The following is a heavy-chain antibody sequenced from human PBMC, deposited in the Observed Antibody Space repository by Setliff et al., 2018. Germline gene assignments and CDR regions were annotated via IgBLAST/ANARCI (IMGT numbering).Heavy chain of an antibody. Sequence: KASETLSLTCTVSGGSISSGNYYWSWIRQPAGKGLEWIGHIQTSGTTNYNPSLKSRVTISVDTSKNQFSLKLSAVTAADTAVYFCAREDGPNYYYYYMDIWGKGTTVTVSS. CDR2: IQTSGTT. CDR1: GGSISSGNYY. CDR3: AREDGPNYYYYYMDI. V-gene: IGHV4-61*09. J-gene: IGHJ6*03. D-gene: IGHD2-8*01.